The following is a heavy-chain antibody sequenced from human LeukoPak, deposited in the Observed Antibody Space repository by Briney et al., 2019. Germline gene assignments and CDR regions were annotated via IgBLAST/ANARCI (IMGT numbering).Heavy chain of an antibody. CDR1: GFTFSSYA. CDR3: ARAPDFEWLEYYYMDV. Sequence: GGSLRLSCAASGFTFSSYAMHWVRQAPGKGLEWVAVISYDGGNKYYADSVKGRFTISRDNSKNTLYLQMNSLRAEDTAVYYCARAPDFEWLEYYYMDVWGKGTTVTVSS. J-gene: IGHJ6*03. V-gene: IGHV3-30*01. CDR2: ISYDGGNK. D-gene: IGHD3-3*01.